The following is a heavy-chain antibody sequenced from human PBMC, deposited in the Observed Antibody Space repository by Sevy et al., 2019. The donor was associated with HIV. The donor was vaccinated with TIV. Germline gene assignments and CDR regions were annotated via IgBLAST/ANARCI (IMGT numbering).Heavy chain of an antibody. V-gene: IGHV4-39*01. CDR1: GGSISSSPYY. D-gene: IGHD2-15*01. CDR3: ARHRAYCSDGSCYSPWYFNL. J-gene: IGHJ2*01. Sequence: SETLSLTCTVSGGSISSSPYYWSWIRQPPGKGLEWIGSFYDTGSAYYNPSLKSRVTISVDTSKNQFSLRLSSVTAADTALYYCARHRAYCSDGSCYSPWYFNLWGRGTLVTVSS. CDR2: FYDTGSA.